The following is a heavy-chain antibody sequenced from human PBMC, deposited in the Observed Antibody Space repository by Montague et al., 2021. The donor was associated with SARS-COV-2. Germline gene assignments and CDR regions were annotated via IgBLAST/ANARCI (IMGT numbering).Heavy chain of an antibody. CDR1: GFTFSNYA. V-gene: IGHV3-23*03. CDR3: AKDGATVRGLINWYFDL. CDR2: IFGSGSST. D-gene: IGHD3-10*01. J-gene: IGHJ2*01. Sequence: SLRFSCAASGFTFSNYAMNWVRQAPGKGLEWVSVIFGSGSSTYYSGSVRGRFTVSRDNSKNTLYLQMNNLRAEDTAVYYCAKDGATVRGLINWYFDLWGRGTLVTVSS.